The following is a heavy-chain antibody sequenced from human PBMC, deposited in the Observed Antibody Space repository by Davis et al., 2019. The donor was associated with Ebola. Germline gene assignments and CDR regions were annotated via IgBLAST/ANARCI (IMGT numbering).Heavy chain of an antibody. CDR3: ARDFANIPGY. V-gene: IGHV1-2*06. CDR1: AYTFTSYG. D-gene: IGHD2/OR15-2a*01. Sequence: AASVKVSCKASAYTFTSYGITWVRQAPGHGLEWLGRTYPYTGVATYARKFQGRVTMTRDTSITTAYMELNNLRSDDTAVYYCARDFANIPGYWGQGTLVTVSS. CDR2: TYPYTGVA. J-gene: IGHJ4*02.